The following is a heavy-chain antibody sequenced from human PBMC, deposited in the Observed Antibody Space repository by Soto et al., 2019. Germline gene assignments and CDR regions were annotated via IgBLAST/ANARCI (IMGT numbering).Heavy chain of an antibody. Sequence: ASLKVSCNASGYTFTSYHMHWVRQAPGQGLEWMGIMNPSGGSTSYAQKFQGRVTMTRDTSTSTVYMELSSLRSEDTAVYYCARDRRMVLVPADIPKYFYGMDVWGQGTTVTVYS. J-gene: IGHJ6*02. CDR3: ARDRRMVLVPADIPKYFYGMDV. D-gene: IGHD2-2*01. CDR1: GYTFTSYH. V-gene: IGHV1-46*01. CDR2: MNPSGGST.